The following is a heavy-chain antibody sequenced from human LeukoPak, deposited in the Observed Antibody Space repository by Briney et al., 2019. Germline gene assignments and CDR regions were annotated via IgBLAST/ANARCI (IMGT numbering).Heavy chain of an antibody. J-gene: IGHJ4*02. V-gene: IGHV3-23*01. CDR2: ISRSGGGS. CDR1: GFMFSSYA. D-gene: IGHD3-22*01. CDR3: AKASLNYDSGGYYSDLDY. Sequence: PGGSLRLSCVGSGFMFSSYAMSWVRQAPGKGLEWVSSISRSGGGSYYADSVKGRFTISRDNSKNTLYLQMNSLRAEDMAVYFCAKASLNYDSGGYYSDLDYWGQGTLVTVSS.